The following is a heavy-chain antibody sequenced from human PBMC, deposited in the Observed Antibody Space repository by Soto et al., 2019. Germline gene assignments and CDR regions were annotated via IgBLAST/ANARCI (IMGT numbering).Heavy chain of an antibody. CDR1: GGSISSYY. D-gene: IGHD4-17*01. V-gene: IGHV4-59*01. CDR2: IYYSGST. CDR3: ARSDYDADAFDI. J-gene: IGHJ3*02. Sequence: SETLSLTCTVSGGSISSYYWSWIRQPPGKGLEWIGYIYYSGSTNYNPSLKSRVTISVDTSKNQFSLKLSSVTAADTAVYYCARSDYDADAFDIWCQGTMVTVSS.